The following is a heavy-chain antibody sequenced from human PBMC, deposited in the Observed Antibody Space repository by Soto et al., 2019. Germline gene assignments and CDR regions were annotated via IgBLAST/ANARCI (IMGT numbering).Heavy chain of an antibody. Sequence: GESLKISCKGSGYSFTSYWISWVRQMPGKGLEWMGRIDPSDSYTNYSPSFQGHVTISADKSISTAYLQWSSLKASDTAMYYCAGHAYMSGWIDYWGQGTLVTVSS. V-gene: IGHV5-10-1*01. CDR2: IDPSDSYT. J-gene: IGHJ4*02. D-gene: IGHD6-19*01. CDR1: GYSFTSYW. CDR3: AGHAYMSGWIDY.